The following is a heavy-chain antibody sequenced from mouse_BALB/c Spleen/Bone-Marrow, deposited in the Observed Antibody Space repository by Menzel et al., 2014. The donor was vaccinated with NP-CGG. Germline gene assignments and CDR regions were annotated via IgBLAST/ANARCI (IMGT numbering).Heavy chain of an antibody. D-gene: IGHD2-1*01. CDR3: ARWGNYGDYAMDY. J-gene: IGHJ4*01. Sequence: VKLMESGPELVKPGASVRISCKASGYTFTSYYIHWVKQRPGQGLEWIGWIYPGNVNTKYNEKLKGKATLTADKSSSTAYMQLSSLTSEDSAVYFCARWGNYGDYAMDYWGQGTSVTVSS. CDR2: IYPGNVNT. CDR1: GYTFTSYY. V-gene: IGHV1S56*01.